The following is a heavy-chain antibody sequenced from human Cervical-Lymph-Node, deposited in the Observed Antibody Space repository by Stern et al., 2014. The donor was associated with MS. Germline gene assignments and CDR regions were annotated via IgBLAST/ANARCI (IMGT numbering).Heavy chain of an antibody. V-gene: IGHV1-46*01. Sequence: DQLVESGAEVKKPGASVKGSCKASGYTFTSYYIHWVRQAPGQGLEWVGIINPSGGSTGYAQKFQGRVTMTRDTSTSTVYMELSSLRSEDTAVYYCARDKYDASGSYELGYWGQGTLVTVSS. CDR3: ARDKYDASGSYELGY. D-gene: IGHD3-10*01. CDR1: GYTFTSYY. CDR2: INPSGGST. J-gene: IGHJ4*02.